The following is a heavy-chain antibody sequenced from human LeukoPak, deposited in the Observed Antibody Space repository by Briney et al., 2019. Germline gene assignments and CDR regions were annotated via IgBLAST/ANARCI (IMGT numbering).Heavy chain of an antibody. CDR3: ARDDIVVVPAAQRTHYYYGMDV. CDR2: IIPIFGTA. V-gene: IGHV1-69*13. J-gene: IGHJ6*04. CDR1: GGTFSSYA. Sequence: SSVKVSCKASGGTFSSYAISWVRQAPGQGLEWMGGIIPIFGTANYAQKFQGRVTITADESTSTAYMELSSLRSEDTAVYYCARDDIVVVPAAQRTHYYYGMDVWGKGTTVTVSS. D-gene: IGHD2-2*01.